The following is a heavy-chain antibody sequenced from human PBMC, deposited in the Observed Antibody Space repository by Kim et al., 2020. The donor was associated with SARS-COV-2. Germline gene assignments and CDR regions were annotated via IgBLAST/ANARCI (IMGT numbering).Heavy chain of an antibody. CDR1: GFTFSSYA. Sequence: GGSLRLSCAASGFTFSSYAMHWVRQAPGKGLEWVAVISYDGSNKYYADSVKGRFTISRDNSKNTLYLQMNSLRAEDTAVYYCARDFSPGEAVAPGYWGQG. CDR3: ARDFSPGEAVAPGY. CDR2: ISYDGSNK. V-gene: IGHV3-30-3*01. J-gene: IGHJ4*02. D-gene: IGHD6-19*01.